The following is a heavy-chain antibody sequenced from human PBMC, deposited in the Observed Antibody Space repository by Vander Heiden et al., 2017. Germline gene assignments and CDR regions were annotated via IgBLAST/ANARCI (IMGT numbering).Heavy chain of an antibody. Sequence: QVPLVESGEGVVQRGGSLRPSGAAAGFTLSSYGMHGVRQAPGKGLEWVALIWRDGSNKYYADAGKGRFTISRDKSKKTLYLQMKSLRAEDQAVYYCARSGQVLAQIDYFDLCVQVTLVHVS. CDR3: ARSGQVLAQIDYFDL. CDR1: GFTLSSYG. CDR2: IWRDGSNK. D-gene: IGHD6-13*01. V-gene: IGHV3-33*01. J-gene: IGHJ4*02.